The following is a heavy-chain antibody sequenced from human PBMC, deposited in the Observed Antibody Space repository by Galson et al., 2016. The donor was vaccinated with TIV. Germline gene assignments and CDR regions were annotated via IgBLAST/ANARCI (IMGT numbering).Heavy chain of an antibody. CDR1: GDSVSSTSAA. V-gene: IGHV6-1*01. CDR3: ARGAPSVFGVIMTLDY. D-gene: IGHD3-3*01. J-gene: IGHJ4*02. CDR2: TYYRCTWYN. Sequence: CAISGDSVSSTSAAWNWIRRSPSRGLEWLGRTYYRCTWYNDYAASLKRRITINPDTSKNQFSLQLTSVTPEDAAVYYCARGAPSVFGVIMTLDYWGQGTLVTVSS.